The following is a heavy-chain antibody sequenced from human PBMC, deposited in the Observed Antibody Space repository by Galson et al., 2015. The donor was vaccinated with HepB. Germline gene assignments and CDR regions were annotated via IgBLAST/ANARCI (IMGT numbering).Heavy chain of an antibody. V-gene: IGHV3-33*01. Sequence: SLRLSCAASGFTFSSYGMHWVRQAPGKGLEWVAVIWYDGSNKYYADYVKGRFTISRDNSKNTLCLQMNSLRAEDTAVYYCARDSSSSAPYYYYYYYGMDVWGQGTTVTVSS. J-gene: IGHJ6*02. D-gene: IGHD6-6*01. CDR3: ARDSSSSAPYYYYYYYGMDV. CDR2: IWYDGSNK. CDR1: GFTFSSYG.